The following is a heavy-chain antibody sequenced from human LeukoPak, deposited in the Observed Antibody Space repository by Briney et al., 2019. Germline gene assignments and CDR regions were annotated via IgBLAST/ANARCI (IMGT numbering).Heavy chain of an antibody. V-gene: IGHV1-24*01. CDR3: ATEIVGYGDVHYFDH. CDR2: FNPEEGET. CDR1: GYTLSEVS. D-gene: IGHD5-12*01. Sequence: ASVEVSCKLSGYTLSEVSMHWVRHSPGKGLEWMGGFNPEEGETIYARKFQGRLTLTEDTSTDTAYMEVSGLRSEDTAVYYCATEIVGYGDVHYFDHWGQGTLVTVSS. J-gene: IGHJ4*02.